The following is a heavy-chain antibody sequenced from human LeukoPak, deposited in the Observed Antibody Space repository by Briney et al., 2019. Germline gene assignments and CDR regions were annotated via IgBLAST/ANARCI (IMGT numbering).Heavy chain of an antibody. CDR1: GGSFSGYF. J-gene: IGHJ4*02. Sequence: SETLSLTCAVYGGSFSGYFWSWIRQPPGKGLEWIGEINQSGSTNYNPSLKRRVTISVDTSKNQCSLKLMSVTAAETAVYCCARRLIRGVPGVLGYWGQGTLVIVSS. CDR3: ARRLIRGVPGVLGY. V-gene: IGHV4-34*01. CDR2: INQSGST. D-gene: IGHD3-10*01.